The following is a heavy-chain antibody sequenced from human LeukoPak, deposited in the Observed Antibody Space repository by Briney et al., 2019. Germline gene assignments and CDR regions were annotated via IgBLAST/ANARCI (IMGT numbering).Heavy chain of an antibody. CDR1: GFSLSTSGVG. Sequence: SGPTLVKPTQTLTLTCTFSGFSLSTSGVGVGWIRQPPGKALKWLALIYWNDDKRYSPSLKSRLTITKDTSKNQVVLTMTNMDPVDTATYYCAHPDVIATSDAFDIWGQGTMVTVSS. V-gene: IGHV2-5*01. CDR3: AHPDVIATSDAFDI. J-gene: IGHJ3*02. CDR2: IYWNDDK. D-gene: IGHD3-16*02.